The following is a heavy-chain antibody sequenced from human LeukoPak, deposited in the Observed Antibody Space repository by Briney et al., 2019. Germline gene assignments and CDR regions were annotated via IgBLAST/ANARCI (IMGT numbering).Heavy chain of an antibody. J-gene: IGHJ4*02. D-gene: IGHD3-3*01. V-gene: IGHV3-74*01. CDR3: ARGGYYGSGRYYFDS. CDR2: IKSDGSNT. Sequence: GGSLRLSCAASGFTFSSYEMNRVRQAPGKGLVWVSRIKSDGSNTNYADSVKGRFTISRDNAKNTLHLQMNSLRAEDTAVYYCARGGYYGSGRYYFDSWGQGTLVTVSS. CDR1: GFTFSSYE.